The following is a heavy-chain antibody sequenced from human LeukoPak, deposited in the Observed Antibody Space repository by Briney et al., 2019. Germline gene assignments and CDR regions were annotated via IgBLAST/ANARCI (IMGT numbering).Heavy chain of an antibody. Sequence: PGGTLRLSCAASGFTFSSYGMSWVRQAPGQRLEWVSSITSSSTYVFYADSVKGRFTISRDNAQNSLYLQMNSLRAEDTAVYYCARDPYSGSYGNNYYYYMDVWGKGTTVTISS. CDR3: ARDPYSGSYGNNYYYYMDV. V-gene: IGHV3-21*01. D-gene: IGHD5-12*01. CDR2: ITSSSTYV. CDR1: GFTFSSYG. J-gene: IGHJ6*03.